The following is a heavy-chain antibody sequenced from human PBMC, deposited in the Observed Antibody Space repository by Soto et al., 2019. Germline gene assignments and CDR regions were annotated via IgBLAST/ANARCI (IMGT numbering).Heavy chain of an antibody. CDR2: TYYRSKWFN. CDR1: GDSVSSNTIA. V-gene: IGHV6-1*01. CDR3: ARGLLATGLDV. J-gene: IGHJ6*02. Sequence: SQTLSLTCAISGDSVSSNTIAWNWIRQSPSRGLEWLGRTYYRSKWFNDYAVSVESRIIINPDTSKNQFSLQVNSVTPDDTAVYYCARGLLATGLDVWGQGTTATVSS. D-gene: IGHD3-3*02.